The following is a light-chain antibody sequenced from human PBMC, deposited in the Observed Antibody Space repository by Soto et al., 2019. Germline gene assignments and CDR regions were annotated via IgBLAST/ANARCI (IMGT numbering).Light chain of an antibody. J-gene: IGLJ2*01. CDR3: SSYTRSNTLVV. CDR2: DVS. CDR1: SSDVGGYNY. Sequence: QSALTQPASVSGSPGQSITISCTGTSSDVGGYNYVSWYQQHPGKAPKLMLYDVSNRPSGVSNRFSGSKSGNTASLTISGLQAEDEADYYCSSYTRSNTLVVFGGGTKLTVL. V-gene: IGLV2-14*01.